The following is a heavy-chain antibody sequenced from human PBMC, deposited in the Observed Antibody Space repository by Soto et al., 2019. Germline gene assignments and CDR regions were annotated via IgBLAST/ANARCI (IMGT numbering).Heavy chain of an antibody. CDR3: ARLSSSGWPIEY. CDR1: GGSISSGGYY. D-gene: IGHD6-19*01. CDR2: TYYSGNT. V-gene: IGHV4-31*03. Sequence: SETLSLTCTVSGGSISSGGYYWNWIRQHPGKGLEWIGYTYYSGNTYYNPSLNSRVTISADTSKSQFSLKLSSVTAADTAVYYCARLSSSGWPIEYWGQGTMVTVSS. J-gene: IGHJ4*02.